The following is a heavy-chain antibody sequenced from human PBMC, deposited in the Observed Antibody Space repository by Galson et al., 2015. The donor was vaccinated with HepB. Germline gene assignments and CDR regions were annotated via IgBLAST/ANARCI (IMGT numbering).Heavy chain of an antibody. Sequence: SVKVSCKVSGYTLTELSMHWVRQAPGKGLEWMGGFDPEDGETIYAQKFQGRVTMTEDTSTDTAYMELSSLRSEDTAMYYCAKGDRAAAGMGLVDYWGQGTLVAVSS. V-gene: IGHV1-24*01. CDR1: GYTLTELS. J-gene: IGHJ4*02. CDR3: AKGDRAAAGMGLVDY. CDR2: FDPEDGET. D-gene: IGHD6-13*01.